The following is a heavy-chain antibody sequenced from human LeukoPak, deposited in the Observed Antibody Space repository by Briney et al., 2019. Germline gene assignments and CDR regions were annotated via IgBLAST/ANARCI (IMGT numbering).Heavy chain of an antibody. CDR3: ARDLSGAYFDY. J-gene: IGHJ4*02. CDR1: GGSISGYY. CDR2: IYYSGST. D-gene: IGHD4-17*01. Sequence: PSETLSLTCTVSGGSISGYYWSWIRQPPGKGLEWIGYIYYSGSTNYNPSLKSRVTISVDTSKNQFSLKLSSVTAADTAVYYCARDLSGAYFDYWGQGTLVTVSS. V-gene: IGHV4-59*01.